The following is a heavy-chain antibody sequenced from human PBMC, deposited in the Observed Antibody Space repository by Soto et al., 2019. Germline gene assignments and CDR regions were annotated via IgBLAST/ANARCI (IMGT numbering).Heavy chain of an antibody. CDR2: IYYSGST. CDR3: ARGEGPDDYFDY. V-gene: IGHV4-30-4*01. Sequence: SETLSLTCTVSGGSISSLDYYRSWIRQPPGKGLEWIGYIYYSGSTYYNPSLKSRVTISVDTSKNQFSLKLSSVTAADTAVYYCARGEGPDDYFDYWGQGTLVTVSS. CDR1: GGSISSLDYY. J-gene: IGHJ4*02.